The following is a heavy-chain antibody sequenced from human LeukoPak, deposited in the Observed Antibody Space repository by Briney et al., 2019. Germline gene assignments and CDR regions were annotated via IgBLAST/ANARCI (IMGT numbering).Heavy chain of an antibody. V-gene: IGHV3-23*01. CDR3: ARLVWLDRNFVY. Sequence: GGSLRLSCTASGFTFSSYAMSWVRQVPGKGLEWVSGISASGGNTYHADSVKGRFTTSRDNSKNTLYLQMKSLRAEDTAVYYCARLVWLDRNFVYWGQGTLLTVSS. CDR2: ISASGGNT. D-gene: IGHD6-19*01. CDR1: GFTFSSYA. J-gene: IGHJ4*02.